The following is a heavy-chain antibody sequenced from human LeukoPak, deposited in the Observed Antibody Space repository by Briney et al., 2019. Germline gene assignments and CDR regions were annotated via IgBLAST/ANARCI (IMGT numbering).Heavy chain of an antibody. CDR1: GFTFSSYA. D-gene: IGHD2-2*01. Sequence: GRSLILSCAASGFTFSSYAMHWVRQAPGSGLERVSVISYDGSNKYYADSVKGRFTISRDNSKNTLYLQMNSLRAEDTAVYYCATPPLVVPAAILPDYWGQGTLVTVSS. V-gene: IGHV3-30-3*01. CDR2: ISYDGSNK. CDR3: ATPPLVVPAAILPDY. J-gene: IGHJ4*02.